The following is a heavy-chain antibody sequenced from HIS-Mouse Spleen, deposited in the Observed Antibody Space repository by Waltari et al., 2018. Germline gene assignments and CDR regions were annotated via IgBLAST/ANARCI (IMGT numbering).Heavy chain of an antibody. V-gene: IGHV2-70*15. CDR3: ARIQAGKLELPFDF. Sequence: QVTLRESGPALVKPTQTLTLTCTFSGFSLSTSGMCVSWIRQPPGKALEWLARIDWDDDKYYSTSLKTRLTISQDTSKHHVGLTMTNRDPVDTATYYCARIQAGKLELPFDFWGQGTLVTVSS. D-gene: IGHD1-7*01. CDR1: GFSLSTSGMC. J-gene: IGHJ4*02. CDR2: IDWDDDK.